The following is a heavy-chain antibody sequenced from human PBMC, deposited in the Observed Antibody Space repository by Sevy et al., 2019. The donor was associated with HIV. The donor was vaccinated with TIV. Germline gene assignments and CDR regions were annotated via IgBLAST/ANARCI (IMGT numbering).Heavy chain of an antibody. CDR1: GYSFTSYW. J-gene: IGHJ4*02. V-gene: IGHV5-51*01. CDR2: INSTDSDA. Sequence: GESLKISCKGSGYSFTSYWIGWVRQMPGKGLEWMGIINSTDSDARYSPSFQGQVTISADMYIITTDLQWSSLRASDTAMYYSVTLYYFGSGNPYYFDYWGQGTLVTVSS. D-gene: IGHD3-10*01. CDR3: VTLYYFGSGNPYYFDY.